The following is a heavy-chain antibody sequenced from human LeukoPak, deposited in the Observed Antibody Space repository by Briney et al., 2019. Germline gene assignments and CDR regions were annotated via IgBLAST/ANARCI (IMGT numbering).Heavy chain of an antibody. Sequence: PGGSLRLSCAASGNYWMHWVRQAPGKGLVWVSAISGSGGSTYYADSVKGRFTISRDNSKNTLYLQMNSLRAEDTAVYYCAKVGYSSGWYSRYYYYYGMDVWGQGTTVTVSS. CDR3: AKVGYSSGWYSRYYYYYGMDV. CDR1: GNYW. CDR2: ISGSGGST. J-gene: IGHJ6*02. D-gene: IGHD6-19*01. V-gene: IGHV3-23*01.